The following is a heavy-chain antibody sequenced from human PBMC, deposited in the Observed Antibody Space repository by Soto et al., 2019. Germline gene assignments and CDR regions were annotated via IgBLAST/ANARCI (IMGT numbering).Heavy chain of an antibody. D-gene: IGHD6-6*01. CDR1: GGSFSGYY. Sequence: SETLSLTCAVYGGSFSGYYWSWIRQPPGKGLEWIGEINHSGSTNYNPSLKSRVTISVDTSKNQFSLKLSSVTAADTAVYYCARVAPLRKNARGAYYYYMDVWGKGTTVTVSS. CDR3: ARVAPLRKNARGAYYYYMDV. J-gene: IGHJ6*03. V-gene: IGHV4-34*01. CDR2: INHSGST.